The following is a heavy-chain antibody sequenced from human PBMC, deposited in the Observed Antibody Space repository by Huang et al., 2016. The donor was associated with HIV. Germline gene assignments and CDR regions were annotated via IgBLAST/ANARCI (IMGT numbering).Heavy chain of an antibody. CDR3: ARASWYEPRSWYFGL. CDR1: GGSVSGPY. Sequence: QVQLQQWGAGLLKPSETLSLTCAFYGGSVSGPYWSWIRQPPGKGLEWIAEINDNGYTNYKPSLMSRVTISVHTSRNQVSLRLNSETAADAAVYYCARASWYEPRSWYFGLWGRGTLVTVSS. D-gene: IGHD6-13*01. J-gene: IGHJ2*01. V-gene: IGHV4-34*01. CDR2: INDNGYT.